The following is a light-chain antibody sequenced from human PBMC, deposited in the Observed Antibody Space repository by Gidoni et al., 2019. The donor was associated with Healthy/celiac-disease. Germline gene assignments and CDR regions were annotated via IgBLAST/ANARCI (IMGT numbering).Light chain of an antibody. Sequence: IEITQSPSSLSASVGAGVTITCRASQSISSYLNWYQQKPGKAPKLLIYAASSFQSGVPSRFRGSFSGTDFTLTISSLQREVFAAYYCQQCYSTRWTFGQGTKVEIK. V-gene: IGKV1-39*01. CDR1: QSISSY. CDR2: AAS. J-gene: IGKJ1*01. CDR3: QQCYSTRWT.